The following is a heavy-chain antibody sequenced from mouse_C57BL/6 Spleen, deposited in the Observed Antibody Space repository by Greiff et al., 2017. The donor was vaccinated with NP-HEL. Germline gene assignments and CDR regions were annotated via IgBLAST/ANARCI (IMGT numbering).Heavy chain of an antibody. D-gene: IGHD1-2*01. V-gene: IGHV1-19*01. J-gene: IGHJ2*01. CDR1: GYTFTDYY. CDR2: INPYNGGT. Sequence: LVKPGASVKMSCKASGYTFTDYYMNWVKQSHGKSLEWIGVINPYNGGTSYNQKFKGKVTLTVDKSSSTAYMELNSLTSEDSAVYYCAREGTTAGDYWGQGTTLTVSS. CDR3: AREGTTAGDY.